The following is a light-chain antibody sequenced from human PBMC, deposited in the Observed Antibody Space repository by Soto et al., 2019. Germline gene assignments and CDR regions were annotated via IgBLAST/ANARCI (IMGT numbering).Light chain of an antibody. CDR1: QSVSGW. V-gene: IGKV1-5*03. CDR2: KAS. CDR3: QQYNSYWT. Sequence: DIQMTQSPSSLSASVGDRVTITCRASQSVSGWLAWYQQKPGEAPKLLIYKASSLESGVPSRFSGSGSGTEFTLTISSLQPDDFATYYCQQYNSYWTFGQGTTVDIK. J-gene: IGKJ1*01.